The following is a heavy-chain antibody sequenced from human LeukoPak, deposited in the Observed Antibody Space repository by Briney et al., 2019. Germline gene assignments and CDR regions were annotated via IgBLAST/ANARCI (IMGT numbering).Heavy chain of an antibody. CDR1: GYTFTGYY. Sequence: ASVKVSCKASGYTFTGYYKHWVRQAPGQGLEWMGWINPNSGGTNYAQKFQGRVTMTRDTSISTAYMELSRLRSDDTAVYYCARDCSSTSCYHPPFDYWGQGTLVTVSS. V-gene: IGHV1-2*02. J-gene: IGHJ4*02. CDR2: INPNSGGT. D-gene: IGHD2-2*01. CDR3: ARDCSSTSCYHPPFDY.